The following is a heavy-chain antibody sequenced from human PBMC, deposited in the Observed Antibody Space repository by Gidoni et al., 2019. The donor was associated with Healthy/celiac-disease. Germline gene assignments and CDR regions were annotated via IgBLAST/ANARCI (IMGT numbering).Heavy chain of an antibody. D-gene: IGHD4-4*01. CDR3: AASGGDYSNYIPHYYYYGMDV. CDR2: IWYDGSNK. CDR1: GFTFSSYG. Sequence: QVQLVESGGGVVQPGRSLRLSCAASGFTFSSYGMHWVRQAPGKGLEGVAVIWYDGSNKYYADSVKGRFTISRDNSKNTLYLQMNSLRAEDTAVYYCAASGGDYSNYIPHYYYYGMDVWGQGTTVTVSS. J-gene: IGHJ6*02. V-gene: IGHV3-33*01.